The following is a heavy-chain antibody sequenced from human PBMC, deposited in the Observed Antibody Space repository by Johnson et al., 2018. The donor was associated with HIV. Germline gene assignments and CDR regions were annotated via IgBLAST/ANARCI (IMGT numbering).Heavy chain of an antibody. V-gene: IGHV3-30*18. D-gene: IGHD6-13*01. J-gene: IGHJ3*01. Sequence: QVQLVESGGGVVQPGGSLRLSCATSGFIFSSYGMHWVRQAPGKGLEWVAVISYDGSNKYYADSVKGRFTISRDNSKNTLYLQMNSLRAEDTAVYYCAKDFGSSSWHAFDVWGQGTMVTVSS. CDR3: AKDFGSSSWHAFDV. CDR1: GFIFSSYG. CDR2: ISYDGSNK.